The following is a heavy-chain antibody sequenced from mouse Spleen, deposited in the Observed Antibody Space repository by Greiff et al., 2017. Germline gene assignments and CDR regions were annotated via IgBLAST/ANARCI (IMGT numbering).Heavy chain of an antibody. Sequence: EVHLVESGGDLVKPGGSLKLSCAASGFTFSSYGMSWVRQTPDKRLEWVATISSGGSYTYYPDSVKGRFTISRDNAKNTLYLQMSSLKSEDTAMYYCARRPLTGTLFDYWGQGTTLTVSS. CDR3: ARRPLTGTLFDY. CDR2: ISSGGSYT. D-gene: IGHD4-1*01. V-gene: IGHV5-6*01. CDR1: GFTFSSYG. J-gene: IGHJ2*01.